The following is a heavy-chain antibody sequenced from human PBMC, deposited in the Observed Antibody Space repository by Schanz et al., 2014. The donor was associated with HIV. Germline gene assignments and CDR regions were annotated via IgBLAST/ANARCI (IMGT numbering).Heavy chain of an antibody. D-gene: IGHD3-10*01. J-gene: IGHJ6*02. V-gene: IGHV3-33*01. CDR3: ASDGSGSYLTLSLLYYGMDV. Sequence: QVQLVESGGGVVQPGRSLRLSCAASGFTFSSYGIHWVRQAPGKGLEWVAVIWFDGSNKYYADSVKGRFTISRDNSKNTLYLQMNSLTAEDTAVYYCASDGSGSYLTLSLLYYGMDVWGQGTTVTVSS. CDR1: GFTFSSYG. CDR2: IWFDGSNK.